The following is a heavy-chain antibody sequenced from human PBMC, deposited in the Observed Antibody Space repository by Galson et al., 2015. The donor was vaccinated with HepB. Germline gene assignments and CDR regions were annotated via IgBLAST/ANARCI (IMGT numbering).Heavy chain of an antibody. V-gene: IGHV1-3*01. CDR1: GYTFTSYA. CDR2: INAGNGNT. CDR3: ARGPHSGSYYRNGDWFDP. D-gene: IGHD3-10*01. Sequence: SVKVSCKASGYTFTSYAMHWVRRAPGQRLEWMGWINAGNGNTKYSQKFQGRVTITRDTSASTAYMELSSLRSEDTAVYYCARGPHSGSYYRNGDWFDPWGQGTLVTVSS. J-gene: IGHJ5*02.